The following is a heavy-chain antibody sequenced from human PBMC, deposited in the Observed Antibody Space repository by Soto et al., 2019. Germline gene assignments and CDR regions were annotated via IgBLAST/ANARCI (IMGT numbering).Heavy chain of an antibody. CDR3: ATLGSRGSGTEEYYYYHGMDV. V-gene: IGHV4-31*02. CDR1: GGSMSSGGNY. Sequence: SETLSLTGTLSGGSMSSGGNYWSWIRQHPGKGLEWIGYIYYSGSTYYSPSLKSRVMISADTSKNQFSLQLSSVTAADTAVYYCATLGSRGSGTEEYYYYHGMDVWGLGTTVTVSS. CDR2: IYYSGST. J-gene: IGHJ6*02. D-gene: IGHD3-10*01.